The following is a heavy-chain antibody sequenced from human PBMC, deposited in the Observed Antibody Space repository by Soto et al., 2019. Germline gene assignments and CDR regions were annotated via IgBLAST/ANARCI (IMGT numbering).Heavy chain of an antibody. V-gene: IGHV1-18*01. CDR2: ISAYNGNT. CDR3: ARNPIKNYYYGMDV. Sequence: GASVKVSCKASGYTFTSYGISWVRQAPGQGLEWMGWISAYNGNTNYAQKLQGRVTMTTDTSTSTAYMELRSLRSDDTAVYYCARNPIKNYYYGMDVWGQGTTVTVSS. J-gene: IGHJ6*02. CDR1: GYTFTSYG.